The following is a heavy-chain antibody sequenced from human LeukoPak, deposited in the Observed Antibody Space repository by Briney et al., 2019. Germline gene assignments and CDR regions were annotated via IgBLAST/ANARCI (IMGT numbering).Heavy chain of an antibody. Sequence: SETSSLTCTVSGGSISSSSYYWGWIRQPPGKGLEWIGYIYYSGSTNYNPSLKSRVTISVDTSKNQFSLKLSSVTAADTAVYYCARGVIPYIAAAGPIDYWGQGTLVTVSS. CDR3: ARGVIPYIAAAGPIDY. CDR2: IYYSGST. V-gene: IGHV4-61*05. J-gene: IGHJ4*02. CDR1: GGSISSSSYY. D-gene: IGHD6-13*01.